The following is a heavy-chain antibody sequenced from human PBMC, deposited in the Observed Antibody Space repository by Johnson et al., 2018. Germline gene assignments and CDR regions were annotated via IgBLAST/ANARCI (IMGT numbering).Heavy chain of an antibody. Sequence: QVQLQESGPGLVRPSETLSLTCTVSGGSISSSSSYWGWIRQPPGKGLAWIGSLHYSGSTYYNPSLKSRVTISVDTSKDQFSLKLSSVTAADTAVYYCAKHHSRGPTYYYYYYMDVWGKGTTVTVAS. CDR1: GGSISSSSSY. CDR3: AKHHSRGPTYYYYYYMDV. J-gene: IGHJ6*03. CDR2: LHYSGST. D-gene: IGHD6-19*01. V-gene: IGHV4-39*07.